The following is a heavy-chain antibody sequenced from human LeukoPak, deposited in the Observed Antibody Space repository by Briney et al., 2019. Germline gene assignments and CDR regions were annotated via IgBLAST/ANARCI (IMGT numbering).Heavy chain of an antibody. V-gene: IGHV1-69*06. D-gene: IGHD5-12*01. J-gene: IGHJ4*02. Sequence: GASVKVSCKASGGTFSSYAISWVRQAPGQGFEWMGGIIPIFGTANYAQKFQGRVTITADKSTSTAYMELSSLRSEDTAVYYCARAGGGYDYFDYWGQGTLVTVSS. CDR1: GGTFSSYA. CDR2: IIPIFGTA. CDR3: ARAGGGYDYFDY.